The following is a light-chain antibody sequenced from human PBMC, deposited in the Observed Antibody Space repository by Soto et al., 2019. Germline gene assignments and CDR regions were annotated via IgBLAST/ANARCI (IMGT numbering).Light chain of an antibody. V-gene: IGKV3-11*01. CDR3: QQRRAWPIT. J-gene: IGKJ5*01. CDR2: DAS. Sequence: EIVLTQSPATLSLSPGERATLSCRASQSVSRYLAWYQQKPGQAPSLLIYDASDRATGIPARFSGGGSGTDFTLTISSLEPEDYAVYYCQQRRAWPITFGQGTRLEIK. CDR1: QSVSRY.